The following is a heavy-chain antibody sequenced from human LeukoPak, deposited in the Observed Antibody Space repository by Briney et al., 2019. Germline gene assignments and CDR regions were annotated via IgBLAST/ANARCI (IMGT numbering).Heavy chain of an antibody. CDR1: GYTFTSYD. V-gene: IGHV1-8*01. D-gene: IGHD1-26*01. J-gene: IGHJ4*02. Sequence: GASVKVSCKASGYTFTSYDINWVRQATGQGLEWMGWMNPNSGNTGYAQKFQGRVTMTRNTSISTAYMELSSLRSEDTAVYYCARGHRVRVRGGYYLFYFDYWGQGTLVTVSS. CDR3: ARGHRVRVRGGYYLFYFDY. CDR2: MNPNSGNT.